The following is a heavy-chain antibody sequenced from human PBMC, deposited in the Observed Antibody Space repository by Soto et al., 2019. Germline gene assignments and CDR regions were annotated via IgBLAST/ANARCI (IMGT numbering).Heavy chain of an antibody. V-gene: IGHV3-11*06. CDR3: ARSSGWRQVVGYKYGLDV. CDR1: GFTVSDHY. CDR2: ISGSGTYT. Sequence: QVQLVESGGGLVKPGGSLRLSCAVSGFTVSDHYMTWIRQAPGKGLEWVAYISGSGTYTNYADAVKGRFIISRDNAQNSLWLQITSLRAEDTAVYYCARSSGWRQVVGYKYGLDVWGQGTAVTVSS. D-gene: IGHD5-18*01. J-gene: IGHJ6*02.